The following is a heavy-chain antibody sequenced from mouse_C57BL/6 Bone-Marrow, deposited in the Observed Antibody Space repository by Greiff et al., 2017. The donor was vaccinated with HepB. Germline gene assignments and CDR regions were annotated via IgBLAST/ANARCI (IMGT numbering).Heavy chain of an antibody. CDR1: GYTFTSYT. V-gene: IGHV1-4*01. CDR2: INPSSGYT. Sequence: QVQLQQSGAELARPGASVKMSCKASGYTFTSYTMHWVKQRPGPGLEWIGYINPSSGYTKYNQKFKDKATLTADKSSSTAYMQLSSLTSEDSAVYYCARNRNYPFAYWGQGTLVTVSA. CDR3: ARNRNYPFAY. D-gene: IGHD2-1*01. J-gene: IGHJ3*01.